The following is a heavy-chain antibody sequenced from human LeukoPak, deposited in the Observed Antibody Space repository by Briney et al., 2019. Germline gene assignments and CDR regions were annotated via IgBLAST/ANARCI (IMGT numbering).Heavy chain of an antibody. D-gene: IGHD4-17*01. CDR1: GGSFSGYY. J-gene: IGHJ5*02. CDR2: INHSDST. V-gene: IGHV4-34*01. Sequence: SETLSLTCAAYGGSFSGYYLSSIRQRPRKGLEWIGEINHSDSTNYNPSLKSRVTISVHTSKNQFSMKLSSVTAADTAVYYCARTFRVVRLEAVYGDYRVWFDRWGQGTRDRVS. CDR3: ARTFRVVRLEAVYGDYRVWFDR.